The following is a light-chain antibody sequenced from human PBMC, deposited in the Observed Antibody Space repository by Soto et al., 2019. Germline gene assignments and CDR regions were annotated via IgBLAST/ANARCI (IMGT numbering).Light chain of an antibody. V-gene: IGLV2-14*01. CDR1: SSAVGGYNY. CDR3: SSYTSSSIDYV. Sequence: QSALTQPASVSGSPGQSITISCTGTSSAVGGYNYVSWYQQHPGKAPKLMIYEVSNRPSGVSNRFSGSKSGNTASLTISGLQAEDEADYYCSSYTSSSIDYVFGTGTKLTVL. J-gene: IGLJ1*01. CDR2: EVS.